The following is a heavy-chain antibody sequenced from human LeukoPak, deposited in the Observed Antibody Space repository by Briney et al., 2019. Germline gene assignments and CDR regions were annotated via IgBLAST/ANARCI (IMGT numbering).Heavy chain of an antibody. Sequence: ASVKVSCKASGGTFSSYAISWVRQAPGQGLEWMGGIIPIFGTANYAQKFQGRVTMTTDTSTSTAYMELRSLRSDDTAVYYCAKGGDGYNDWGQGTLVTVSS. CDR1: GGTFSSYA. CDR2: IIPIFGTA. CDR3: AKGGDGYND. J-gene: IGHJ4*02. V-gene: IGHV1-69*05. D-gene: IGHD5-24*01.